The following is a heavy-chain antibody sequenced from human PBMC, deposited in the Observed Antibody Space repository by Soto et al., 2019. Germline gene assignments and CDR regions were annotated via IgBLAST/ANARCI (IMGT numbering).Heavy chain of an antibody. D-gene: IGHD2-8*01. CDR1: GFTFSSYA. CDR3: ARGLYATVFDY. J-gene: IGHJ4*02. V-gene: IGHV3-30-3*01. Sequence: QVQLVESGGGVVQPGRSLRLSCAASGFTFSSYAMHWVRQAPGKGLEWVAVISYDGSNKYYADSVKGRFTISRDNSKNTMYLQMNSLRAEDTAVYYCARGLYATVFDYLGQGTLVTASS. CDR2: ISYDGSNK.